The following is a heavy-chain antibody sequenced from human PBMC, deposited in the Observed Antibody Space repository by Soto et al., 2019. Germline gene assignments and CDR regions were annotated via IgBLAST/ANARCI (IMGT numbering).Heavy chain of an antibody. CDR1: GFTVSGNY. CDR2: IYSGGNT. V-gene: IGHV3-53*02. Sequence: EVQLVETGGGLIQPGGSLRLSCAASGFTVSGNYMNWARQAPGKGLEWVSTIYSGGNTYYADSVKGRFSISRDTSKNTLYFLMNSRRVEDTAQSYCASGFFVAHWGLGILVTESS. J-gene: IGHJ5*02. CDR3: ASGFFVAH. D-gene: IGHD3-10*01.